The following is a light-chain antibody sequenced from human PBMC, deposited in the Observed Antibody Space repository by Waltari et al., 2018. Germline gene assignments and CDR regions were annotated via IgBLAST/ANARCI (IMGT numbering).Light chain of an antibody. CDR3: GTWDSSLSGAV. CDR2: EDS. Sequence: QSVLTQPPSVSAAPGQRVTIPCSGGSSNIGNNYVSWYRKFPGTAPKLLTYEDSERPSGIPGRFSGSKSGTSATLDITGLQAGDEADYYCGTWDSSLSGAVFGGGTHLTVL. J-gene: IGLJ7*01. V-gene: IGLV1-51*02. CDR1: SSNIGNNY.